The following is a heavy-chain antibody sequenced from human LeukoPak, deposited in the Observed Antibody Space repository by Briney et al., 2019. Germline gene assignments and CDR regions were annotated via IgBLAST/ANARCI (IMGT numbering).Heavy chain of an antibody. J-gene: IGHJ4*02. Sequence: PSETLSLTCTVSGGSISSSSYYWGWIRHPPGKGLEWIGSIYYSGSTYYNPSLKSRVTISVDTSKNQFSLKLSSVTAADTAVYYCARDTPSGPATVTTDWGQGTLVTVSS. V-gene: IGHV4-39*07. CDR2: IYYSGST. CDR3: ARDTPSGPATVTTD. CDR1: GGSISSSSYY. D-gene: IGHD4-17*01.